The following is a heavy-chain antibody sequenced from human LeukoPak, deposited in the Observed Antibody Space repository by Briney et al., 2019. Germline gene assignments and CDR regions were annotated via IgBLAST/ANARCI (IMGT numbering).Heavy chain of an antibody. CDR1: GLTFSNYG. D-gene: IGHD3-10*01. Sequence: GGSLRLSCAASGLTFSNYGMHWVRQAPGKGLEWVAFIRYDGNNEHYADSVKGRFTISRDNSKNTLYLQMNSLRAEDTAVYYCAKGRYYSDYWGQGTLVTVSS. CDR3: AKGRYYSDY. J-gene: IGHJ4*02. CDR2: IRYDGNNE. V-gene: IGHV3-30*02.